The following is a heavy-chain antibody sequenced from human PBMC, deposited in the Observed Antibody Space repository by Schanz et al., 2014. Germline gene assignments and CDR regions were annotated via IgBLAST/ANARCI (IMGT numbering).Heavy chain of an antibody. D-gene: IGHD1-1*01. V-gene: IGHV3-23*01. Sequence: EVHLLESGGGLVEPGGSLRLSCATSGFSLDIFAVSWVRQAPGKGLEWVSAISGSGGSTYYADSVKGRFTISRDNSKNTLYLQMNSLRAEDTAVYYCARDRRNADLDYWGQGTLVTVSS. CDR2: ISGSGGST. J-gene: IGHJ4*02. CDR1: GFSLDIFA. CDR3: ARDRRNADLDY.